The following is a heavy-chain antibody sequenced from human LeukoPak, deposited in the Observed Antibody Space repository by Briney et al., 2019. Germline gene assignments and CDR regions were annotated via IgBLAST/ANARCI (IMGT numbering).Heavy chain of an antibody. CDR1: GYTFSSYD. V-gene: IGHV1-8*03. D-gene: IGHD3/OR15-3a*01. J-gene: IGHJ3*01. CDR3: ARVLGYNFWTGYYLEDAFDV. Sequence: GASVKVSCKASGYTFSSYDIDWVRQATGQGLECMGWMNPNSGNTGYAQKLQGRVTIAGSISISTAYMELSGLTSEDTAMYYCARVLGYNFWTGYYLEDAFDVWGQGTMVTVSS. CDR2: MNPNSGNT.